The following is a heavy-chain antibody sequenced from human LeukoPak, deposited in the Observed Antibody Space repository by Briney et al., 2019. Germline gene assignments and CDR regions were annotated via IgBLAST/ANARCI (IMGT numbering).Heavy chain of an antibody. CDR2: IRYDGSNK. V-gene: IGHV3-33*06. Sequence: PGRSLRLSCAASGFTFSSYGMHWVRQAPGKGLEWVAVIRYDGSNKYYADSVKGRFTISRDNSKNTLYLQMNSLRAEDTAVYYCAKEKEPLAYCGGDCYYSAFDYWGQGTLVTVSS. J-gene: IGHJ4*02. D-gene: IGHD2-21*02. CDR3: AKEKEPLAYCGGDCYYSAFDY. CDR1: GFTFSSYG.